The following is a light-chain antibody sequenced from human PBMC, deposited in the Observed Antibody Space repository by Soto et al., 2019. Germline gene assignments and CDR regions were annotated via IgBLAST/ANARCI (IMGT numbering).Light chain of an antibody. V-gene: IGKV3-20*01. Sequence: EIVSTQSPGTLSLSPGEIATLSCTTSHSVSSRYFAWYQQKRGQAPRLLIYGASSRATGIPDRFSGSGSGTDFTLTISRLEPEDFAVYYCHQSYGTFTFGQGTRLEIK. CDR2: GAS. CDR3: HQSYGTFT. CDR1: HSVSSRY. J-gene: IGKJ5*01.